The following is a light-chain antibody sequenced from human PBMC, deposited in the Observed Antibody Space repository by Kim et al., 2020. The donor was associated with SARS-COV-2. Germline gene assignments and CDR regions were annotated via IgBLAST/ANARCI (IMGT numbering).Light chain of an antibody. J-gene: IGKJ5*01. CDR1: PRRPSNH. CDR3: QQYGSSPLIT. V-gene: IGKV3-20*01. Sequence: PGASAPLSFRASPRRPSNHFAWYQHKPGQGPRLLIYAASSRATGVPDRFSGSGSGTDFTLTITRLEPEDFAVYYCQQYGSSPLITFGQGTRLEIK. CDR2: AAS.